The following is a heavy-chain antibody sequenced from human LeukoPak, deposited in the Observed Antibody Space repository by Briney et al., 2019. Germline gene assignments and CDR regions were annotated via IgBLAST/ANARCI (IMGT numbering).Heavy chain of an antibody. CDR1: GYTFTSYA. CDR2: INTNTGNP. Sequence: GASVKVSCKASGYTFTSYAMNWVRQAPGQGLEWMGWINTNTGNPTYAQGFTGRFVFSLDTSVSTAYLQISSLKAEDTAVYYCASEGERSSWSSYYFDYWGQGTLVTVSS. D-gene: IGHD6-13*01. CDR3: ASEGERSSWSSYYFDY. J-gene: IGHJ4*02. V-gene: IGHV7-4-1*02.